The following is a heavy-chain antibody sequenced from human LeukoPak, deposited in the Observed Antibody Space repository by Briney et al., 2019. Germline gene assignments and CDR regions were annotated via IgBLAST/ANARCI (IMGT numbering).Heavy chain of an antibody. CDR1: GFTFSSYS. CDR3: ARDGRSIAARPSDYYYYMDV. CDR2: ISSSSSYI. Sequence: GGSLRLSCAASGFTFSSYSMNWVRQAPGKGLEWVSSISSSSSYIYYADSVKGRFTISRDNAKNSLYLQMNSLRAEDTAVYYCARDGRSIAARPSDYYYYMDVWGKGTTVTVS. D-gene: IGHD6-6*01. V-gene: IGHV3-21*01. J-gene: IGHJ6*03.